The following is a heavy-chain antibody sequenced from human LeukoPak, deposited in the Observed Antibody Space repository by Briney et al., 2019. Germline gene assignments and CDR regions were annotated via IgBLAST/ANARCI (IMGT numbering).Heavy chain of an antibody. V-gene: IGHV3-53*01. CDR2: IYTGGYT. CDR1: GFTVSSNY. J-gene: IGHJ4*02. Sequence: GGSLRLSCAASGFTVSSNYMSWVRQAPGKGLEWVSVIYTGGYTYYADSVKGRFTISRDSSKNTLYLQVNSLRAEDTAVYYCAKTGNPATGDYWGQGTLVTVSS. D-gene: IGHD1-1*01. CDR3: AKTGNPATGDY.